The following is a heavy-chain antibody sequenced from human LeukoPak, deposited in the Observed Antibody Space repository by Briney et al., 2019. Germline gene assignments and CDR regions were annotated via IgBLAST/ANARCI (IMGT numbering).Heavy chain of an antibody. CDR3: ARAFS. CDR2: IKEDGSQK. CDR1: GLTLSSQW. J-gene: IGHJ5*02. D-gene: IGHD3-16*01. V-gene: IGHV3-7*01. Sequence: GGSLRLSCAASGLTLSSQWMSWVRQAPGKGPEWVANIKEDGSQKSYVGSVKGRFTISRDNAKNSLYLQMNSLRAEDTAIYYCARAFSWGQGTLVTVSS.